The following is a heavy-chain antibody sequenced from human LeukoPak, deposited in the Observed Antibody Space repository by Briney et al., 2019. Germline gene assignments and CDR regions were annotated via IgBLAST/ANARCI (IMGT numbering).Heavy chain of an antibody. Sequence: PSETLSLTCAVYGGSFSGYYWSWIRQPPGKGLEWIGEINHSGTTNYNPSLMSRVTLSVDTSKNQFSLKLSSVTAADTAVYYCARGTPNGWSQSYGMDVWGQGTTVTVSS. CDR1: GGSFSGYY. J-gene: IGHJ6*02. D-gene: IGHD2-15*01. V-gene: IGHV4-34*01. CDR3: ARGTPNGWSQSYGMDV. CDR2: INHSGTT.